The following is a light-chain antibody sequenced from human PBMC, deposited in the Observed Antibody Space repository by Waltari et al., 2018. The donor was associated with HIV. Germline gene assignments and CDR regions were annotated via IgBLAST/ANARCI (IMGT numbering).Light chain of an antibody. J-gene: IGKJ5*01. CDR2: AAS. CDR1: QVISNY. V-gene: IGKV1-9*01. Sequence: DIQLTQSPPFLSASVGARVTITCRPSQVISNYLAWYQQKPGRAPKLLLYAASTLQSGVPSRVSGSGSGTEFTLTITSLQAEDSATYYCQQLNSYPVTFGRGTRLEIK. CDR3: QQLNSYPVT.